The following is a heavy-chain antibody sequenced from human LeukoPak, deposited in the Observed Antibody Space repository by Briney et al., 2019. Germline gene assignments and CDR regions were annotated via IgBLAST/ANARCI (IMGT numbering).Heavy chain of an antibody. J-gene: IGHJ5*02. V-gene: IGHV1-18*01. CDR2: ISTGNGNT. CDR1: GDTFIRYG. Sequence: ASVKVSCKASGDTFIRYGISWVRQAPGQGLEWMGWISTGNGNTNYAQKFQGRVTMTTDTSTTTAYMELRSLRSDDTAVFYCARGGLIAAAGTEYNWFDPWGQGTLVTVSS. CDR3: ARGGLIAAAGTEYNWFDP. D-gene: IGHD6-13*01.